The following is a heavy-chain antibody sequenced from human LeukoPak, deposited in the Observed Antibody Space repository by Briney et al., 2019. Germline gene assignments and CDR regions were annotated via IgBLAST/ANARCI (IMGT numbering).Heavy chain of an antibody. CDR2: ITAIDGRT. J-gene: IGHJ4*02. D-gene: IGHD6-13*01. CDR3: TKDRRGPAAGTWYFDS. V-gene: IGHV3-23*01. CDR1: GFTFSSTT. Sequence: GGSLRLSCAASGFTFSSTTMGWVRQAPGRGLEWVSSITAIDGRTYYADSVRGRFTTSRDNSKNTVYLQLDSLRAGDTAIYYCTKDRRGPAAGTWYFDSWGQGTLVTVSS.